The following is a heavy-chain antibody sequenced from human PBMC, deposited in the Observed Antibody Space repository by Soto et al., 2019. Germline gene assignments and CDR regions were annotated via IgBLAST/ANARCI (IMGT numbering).Heavy chain of an antibody. J-gene: IGHJ6*02. D-gene: IGHD3-3*01. CDR2: ISSNGGST. V-gene: IGHV3-64D*08. CDR1: GLTFSSYA. Sequence: PGGSLRLSCSASGLTFSSYAMHWVRQAPGKGLEYVSAISSNGGSTYYADSVKGRFTISRDNSKNTLYLQMSSLRAEDTAVYYCVKARVYYDFWSGPFPSVDYYYYGMDVWGQGTTVTVSS. CDR3: VKARVYYDFWSGPFPSVDYYYYGMDV.